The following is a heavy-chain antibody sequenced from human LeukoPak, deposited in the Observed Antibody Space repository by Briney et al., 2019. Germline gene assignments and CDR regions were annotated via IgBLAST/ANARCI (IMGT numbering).Heavy chain of an antibody. CDR3: ARELDITGWVGAFAY. Sequence: GGSLRLSCAASGFTFSSYEMNWVRQAPGKGLEWVSYISSSGSTIYYADSVKGRFTISMDNSKNSVYLQMNNLRAEDTAVYYCARELDITGWVGAFAYCGQGTVVTVSS. V-gene: IGHV3-48*03. J-gene: IGHJ4*02. CDR2: ISSSGSTI. CDR1: GFTFSSYE. D-gene: IGHD6-19*01.